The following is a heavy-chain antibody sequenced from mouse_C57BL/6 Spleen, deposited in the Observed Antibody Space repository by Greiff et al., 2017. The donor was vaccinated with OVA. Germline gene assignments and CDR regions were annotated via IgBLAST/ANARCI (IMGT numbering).Heavy chain of an antibody. Sequence: QVQLQQSGAELARPGASVKLSCKASGYTFTSYGISWVKQRTGQGLEWIGEIYPRSGNTYYNEKFKGKATLTADKFSSTAYMELRSLTSEDSAVYFCARLYYGNPYWYFDVWGTGTTVTVSS. J-gene: IGHJ1*03. CDR2: IYPRSGNT. V-gene: IGHV1-81*01. CDR1: GYTFTSYG. D-gene: IGHD2-1*01. CDR3: ARLYYGNPYWYFDV.